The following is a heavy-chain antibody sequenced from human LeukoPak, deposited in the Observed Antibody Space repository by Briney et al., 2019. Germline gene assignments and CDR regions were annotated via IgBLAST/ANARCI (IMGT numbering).Heavy chain of an antibody. J-gene: IGHJ5*02. CDR1: GGSISSSSYY. Sequence: KTSETLSLTCTVSGGSISSSSYYWGWIRQPPGKGLEWIGSIYYSGSTYYNPSLKSRVTISVYTSKNQFSLKLSSVTAADTAVYYCARPPHSSSSAWGQGTLVTVSS. D-gene: IGHD6-6*01. V-gene: IGHV4-39*01. CDR2: IYYSGST. CDR3: ARPPHSSSSA.